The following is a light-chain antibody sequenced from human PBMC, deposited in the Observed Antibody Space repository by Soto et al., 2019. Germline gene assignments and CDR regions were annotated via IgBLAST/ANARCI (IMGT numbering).Light chain of an antibody. V-gene: IGLV2-14*03. CDR2: DVN. J-gene: IGLJ2*01. Sequence: QSVLTQPASVSGSPGQSIAISCTGTSSDIGGYNYVSWYQHHPGKAPKFIIYDVNNRPSGVSDRFSGSKSGNTASLTISGLQAEDEADYYCSSYTSTSTRVVFGGWTKLTVL. CDR1: SSDIGGYNY. CDR3: SSYTSTSTRVV.